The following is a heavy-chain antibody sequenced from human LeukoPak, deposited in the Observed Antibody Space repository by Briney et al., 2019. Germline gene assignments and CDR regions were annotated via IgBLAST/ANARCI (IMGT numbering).Heavy chain of an antibody. Sequence: SETLSLACAVYGGSFSGYYWSWIRQPPGKGLEWIGEINHSGSTNYNPSLKSRVTISVDTSKNQFSLKLSSVTAADTAIYYCAGVVGGSYSMDVWGQGTTVTVSS. CDR3: AGVVGGSYSMDV. CDR2: INHSGST. CDR1: GGSFSGYY. V-gene: IGHV4-34*01. D-gene: IGHD1-26*01. J-gene: IGHJ6*02.